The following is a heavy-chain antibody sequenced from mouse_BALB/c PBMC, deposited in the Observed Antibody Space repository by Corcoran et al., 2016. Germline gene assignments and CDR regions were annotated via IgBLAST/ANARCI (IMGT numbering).Heavy chain of an antibody. J-gene: IGHJ3*01. CDR2: ISYDGSN. CDR3: ARDCAY. V-gene: IGHV3-6*02. CDR1: GYSITSGYY. Sequence: DVQLQESGPGLVKPSQSLSLTCSVTGYSITSGYYWNWIRQFPGNKLEWMGYISYDGSNNYNPSLKNRISNTRDTSKNQFFLKLNSVTTEDTATYYCARDCAYWGQGTLVTVSA.